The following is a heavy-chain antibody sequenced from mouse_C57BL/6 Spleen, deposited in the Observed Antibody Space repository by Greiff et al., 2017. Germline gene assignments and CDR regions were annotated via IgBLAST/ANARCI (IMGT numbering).Heavy chain of an antibody. CDR1: GFNIKNTY. CDR3: AFIYGGYYDWFAY. D-gene: IGHD2-3*01. CDR2: IDPANGNT. Sequence: VQLQQSVAELVRPGASVKLSCTASGFNIKNTYMHWVKQRPEQGLEWIGRIDPANGNTKYAPKFQGKATITADTSSTTAYLQLSSLTSEDTAIYYGAFIYGGYYDWFAYWGQGTLVTVSA. J-gene: IGHJ3*01. V-gene: IGHV14-3*01.